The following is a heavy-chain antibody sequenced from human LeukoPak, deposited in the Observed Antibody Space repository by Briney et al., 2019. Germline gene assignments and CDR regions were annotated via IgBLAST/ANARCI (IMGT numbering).Heavy chain of an antibody. CDR3: ASGLHGYPYGYVPWELYYYMDV. J-gene: IGHJ6*03. CDR2: IYTSGST. V-gene: IGHV4-61*09. CDR1: GGSINSGRYY. D-gene: IGHD5-18*01. Sequence: PSETLSLTCTVSGGSINSGRYYWSWLRQPPGRGLEWIGHIYTSGSTNYSPSLKSRVTISVDTSKNQFSLKMSSVSAADTAVFYCASGLHGYPYGYVPWELYYYMDVWGKGTTVTISS.